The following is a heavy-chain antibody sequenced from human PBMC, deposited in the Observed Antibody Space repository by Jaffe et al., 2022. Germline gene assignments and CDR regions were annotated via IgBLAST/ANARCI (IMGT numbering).Heavy chain of an antibody. CDR1: GFTFSSYW. J-gene: IGHJ4*02. D-gene: IGHD3-9*01. CDR2: IKQDGSEK. Sequence: EVQLVESGGGLVQPGGSLRLSCAASGFTFSSYWMSWVRQAPGKGLEWVANIKQDGSEKYYVDSVKGRFTISRDNAKNSLYLQMNSLRAEDTAVYYCARGANVLRYFDWLLPHLDYWGQGTLVTVSS. CDR3: ARGANVLRYFDWLLPHLDY. V-gene: IGHV3-7*04.